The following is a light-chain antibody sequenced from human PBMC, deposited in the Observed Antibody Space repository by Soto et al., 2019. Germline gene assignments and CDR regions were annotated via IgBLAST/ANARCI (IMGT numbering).Light chain of an antibody. CDR3: QQYGNAPIT. Sequence: EIVLTQSPDTLSLSPGERATLSCRASQSVSSFLAWYQQNPGQAPGLLTFDASNGATGIPARFSGSGSGTDFTLSISRLEVEDFAVYHCQQYGNAPITFGQGTRLEIK. CDR2: DAS. CDR1: QSVSSF. J-gene: IGKJ5*01. V-gene: IGKV3-20*01.